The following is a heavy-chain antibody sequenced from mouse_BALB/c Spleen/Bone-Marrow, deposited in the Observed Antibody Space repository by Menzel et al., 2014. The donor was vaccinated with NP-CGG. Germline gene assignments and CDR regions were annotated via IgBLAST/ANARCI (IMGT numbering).Heavy chain of an antibody. J-gene: IGHJ4*01. CDR3: ARDRGFGYDRTMDS. D-gene: IGHD2-2*01. CDR1: GFSLTSYG. V-gene: IGHV2-9*02. CDR2: IWAGGST. Sequence: VMLVESGPGLVAPSQSLSITCTVSGFSLTSYGVHWVRQPPGKGLEWLGVIWAGGSTNYNSALMSRLSISKDNSKSQVFLKMNSLHTDDTAMYYCARDRGFGYDRTMDSCGQGTSVTVSS.